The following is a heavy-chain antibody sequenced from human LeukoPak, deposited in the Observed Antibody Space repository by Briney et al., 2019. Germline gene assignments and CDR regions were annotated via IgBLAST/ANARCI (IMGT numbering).Heavy chain of an antibody. J-gene: IGHJ4*02. CDR3: ARGTRGSDSSFDF. CDR2: IYYSGST. D-gene: IGHD1-1*01. V-gene: IGHV4-39*07. CDR1: GDSSDNNGFY. Sequence: SETLSLTCTVSGDSSDNNGFYWGWIRQPPGKGLEWIGNIYYSGSTYYNPSLKSRVTTSVDTSKNQFSLKLSPVTAADTAVYYCARGTRGSDSSFDFWGQGTLVTVSS.